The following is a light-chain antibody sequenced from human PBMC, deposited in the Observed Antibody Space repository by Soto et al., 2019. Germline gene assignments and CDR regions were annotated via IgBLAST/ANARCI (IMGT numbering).Light chain of an antibody. CDR1: SNDIGNYNY. CDR2: EVS. CDR3: TSYTTISTLYV. V-gene: IGLV2-14*01. Sequence: QSALTQPASESGSPGQSITISCTGTSNDIGNYNYVSWYQQHPGKAPKVMIYEVSNRPSGISNRFSGSKSGNTASLTISGLQAEDEADYYCTSYTTISTLYVFGSGTKV. J-gene: IGLJ1*01.